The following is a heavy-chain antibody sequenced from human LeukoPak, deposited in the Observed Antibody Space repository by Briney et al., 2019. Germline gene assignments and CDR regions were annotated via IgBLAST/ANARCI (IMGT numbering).Heavy chain of an antibody. CDR3: ATRGFVIRVFLVGFHKEAYYFDS. CDR1: GITLSNYG. CDR2: LSGGGGGA. Sequence: GGSLRLSCAVSGITLSNYGMSWVRQAPGKGLEWVAGLSGGGGGAHYTDSVQGRSTISRDNPQHTLYLPMNTLRDEYRAVYFWATRGFVIRVFLVGFHKEAYYFDSWGQGALVTVSS. J-gene: IGHJ4*02. V-gene: IGHV3-23*01. D-gene: IGHD2-21*01.